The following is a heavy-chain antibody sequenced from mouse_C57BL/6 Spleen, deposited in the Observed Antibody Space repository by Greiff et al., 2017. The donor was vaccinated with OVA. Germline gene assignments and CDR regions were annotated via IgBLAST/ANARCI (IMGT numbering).Heavy chain of an antibody. Sequence: EVMLVESGGGLVKPGGSLKLSCAASGFTFSDYGMHWVRQAPEKGLEWVAYISSGSSTIYYADTVKGRFTISRDNAKNTLFLQMTSLRSEDTAMYYCARGAYGNRHYYAMDYWGQGTSVTVSS. CDR1: GFTFSDYG. CDR2: ISSGSSTI. V-gene: IGHV5-17*01. J-gene: IGHJ4*01. D-gene: IGHD2-1*01. CDR3: ARGAYGNRHYYAMDY.